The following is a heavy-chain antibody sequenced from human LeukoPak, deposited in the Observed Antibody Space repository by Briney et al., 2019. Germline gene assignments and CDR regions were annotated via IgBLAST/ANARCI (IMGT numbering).Heavy chain of an antibody. Sequence: SETLSLTCTVSGGSISSYYWSWIRQPAGKGLEWIGRIYTIGNTNYNPSLKSRVTMSLDTSKNQFSLKLSSVTAADTAVYYCARSRYYYDSSSYYGFDCWGQGTLVTASS. CDR1: GGSISSYY. CDR3: ARSRYYYDSSSYYGFDC. CDR2: IYTIGNT. V-gene: IGHV4-4*07. J-gene: IGHJ4*02. D-gene: IGHD3-22*01.